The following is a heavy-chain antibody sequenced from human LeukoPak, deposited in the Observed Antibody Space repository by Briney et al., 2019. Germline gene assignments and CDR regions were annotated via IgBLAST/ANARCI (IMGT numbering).Heavy chain of an antibody. CDR2: INPSGGST. V-gene: IGHV1-46*01. CDR3: ARARHDVLATGDAFDI. D-gene: IGHD3-3*02. CDR1: GYTFTSYY. J-gene: IGHJ3*02. Sequence: ASVKVSCKASGYTFTSYYMHWVRQAPGQGLEWMGIINPSGGSTSYAQKFQGRVTMTRDTSTSTVYMELSSLRSEDTAVYYCARARHDVLATGDAFDIWGQGTMVTVSS.